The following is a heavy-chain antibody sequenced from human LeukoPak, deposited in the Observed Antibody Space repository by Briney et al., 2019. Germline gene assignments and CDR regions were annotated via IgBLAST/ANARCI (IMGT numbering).Heavy chain of an antibody. CDR1: GGSISSYY. V-gene: IGHV4-59*01. CDR3: ARGAGSSSFHDMDV. CDR2: IYYSGST. Sequence: SETLSLTCTVSGGSISSYYWSWIRQPPGKGLEWIGYIYYSGSTNYNPSLESRVTISVDTSKNQFSLKLSSVTAADTAVYYCARGAGSSSFHDMDVWGQGTTVTVSS. D-gene: IGHD6-6*01. J-gene: IGHJ6*02.